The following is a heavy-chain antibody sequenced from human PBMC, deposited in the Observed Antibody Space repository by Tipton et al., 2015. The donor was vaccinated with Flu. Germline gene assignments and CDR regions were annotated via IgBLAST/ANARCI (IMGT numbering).Heavy chain of an antibody. CDR1: GFTFSSYG. CDR2: IWYDGSNK. J-gene: IGHJ4*02. CDR3: ARDRDSSGWEISYFDY. V-gene: IGHV3-33*01. Sequence: SLRLSCAASGFTFSSYGMHWVRQAPGKGLEWVAVIWYDGSNKYYADSVEGRFIISRDNSKNTLYLQMNSLRAEDTAVYYCARDRDSSGWEISYFDYWGQGTLVTVSS. D-gene: IGHD3-22*01.